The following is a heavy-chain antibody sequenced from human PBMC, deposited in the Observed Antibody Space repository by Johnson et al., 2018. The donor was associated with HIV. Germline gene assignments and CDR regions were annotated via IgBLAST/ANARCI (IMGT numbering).Heavy chain of an antibody. J-gene: IGHJ3*02. CDR1: GFTVSSTY. CDR2: IYSGGSTI. V-gene: IGHV3-11*04. D-gene: IGHD2-15*01. Sequence: QVQLVESGGGLVQPGGSLRLSCAASGFTVSSTYMSWVRQAPGKGLEWVSAIYSGGSTIYYADSVKGRFTISRDNAKNSLYLQMNSLRAEDTAVYYCARARWYLGGGSCCAFDIWGQGTMVTVSS. CDR3: ARARWYLGGGSCCAFDI.